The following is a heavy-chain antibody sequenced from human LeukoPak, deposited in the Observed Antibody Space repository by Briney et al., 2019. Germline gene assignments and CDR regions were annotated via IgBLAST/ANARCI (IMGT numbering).Heavy chain of an antibody. CDR3: ARGHSSSWHIA. D-gene: IGHD6-13*01. V-gene: IGHV1-8*01. CDR2: MNPNSGNT. J-gene: IGHJ5*02. Sequence: ASVKVSCKASGYTFTSYDINWVRQAARQRLEWMGWMNPNSGNTGYAQKFQGRVTMTRNTSISTAYMELSSLRSEDTAVYYCARGHSSSWHIAWGQGTLVTVSS. CDR1: GYTFTSYD.